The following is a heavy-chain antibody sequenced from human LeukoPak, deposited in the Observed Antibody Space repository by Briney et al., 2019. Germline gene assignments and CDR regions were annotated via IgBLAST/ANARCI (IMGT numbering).Heavy chain of an antibody. CDR2: IYYSGSS. CDR1: GDSIIRSSYY. V-gene: IGHV4-39*01. J-gene: IGHJ6*02. Sequence: PSETLSPTCTVSGDSIIRSSYYWGWLRQPPGKGLEWIGSIYYSGSSYYNPSLKSRITISVDTSKNQFSLKLSSVTAADTAVYYCARHAGYYGLDVWGQGTTVTVSS. CDR3: ARHAGYYGLDV.